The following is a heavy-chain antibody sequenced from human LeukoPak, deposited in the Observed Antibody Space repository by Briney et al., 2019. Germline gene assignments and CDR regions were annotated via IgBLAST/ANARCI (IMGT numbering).Heavy chain of an antibody. V-gene: IGHV3-23*01. CDR1: GFTFSSYA. CDR2: ISGSGGST. Sequence: PGGPLRLSCAASGFTFSSYARSWVRQAPGKGLEWVSAISGSGGSTYYADSVTGRFNISRDNSKNMLYLQMNSLRAEDTAVYYCATQHRSGWYGWAYWGQGTLVTVSS. J-gene: IGHJ4*02. D-gene: IGHD6-19*01. CDR3: ATQHRSGWYGWAY.